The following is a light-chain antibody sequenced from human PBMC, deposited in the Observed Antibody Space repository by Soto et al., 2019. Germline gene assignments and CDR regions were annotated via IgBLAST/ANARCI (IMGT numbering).Light chain of an antibody. Sequence: QSVLTQPPSVSAAPGQKVTISCSGSSSNIGNNYVSWYQQLPGTAPKLLIYDNKKRPSGIPDRFSGSKSGTSATLGITGLQTGDEADDYCGTWDSSLSAWVFGGGTKVTVL. CDR2: DNK. CDR1: SSNIGNNY. J-gene: IGLJ3*02. V-gene: IGLV1-51*01. CDR3: GTWDSSLSAWV.